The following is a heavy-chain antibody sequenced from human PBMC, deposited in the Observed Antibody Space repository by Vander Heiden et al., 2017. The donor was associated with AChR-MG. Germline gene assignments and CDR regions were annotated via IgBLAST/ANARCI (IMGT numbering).Heavy chain of an antibody. V-gene: IGHV4-4*07. D-gene: IGHD3-10*01. Sequence: QVQLQESGPGLVKSSETLSLTCFVSGAYIETDDWSWVRQPAGKGLEWIGRLSASGNTNYNPSLESRASLSGDTSKNQFSLKLSPVTPADTAVYYCARVGVNYRWFDPWGPGILVTISS. CDR1: GAYIETDD. CDR2: LSASGNT. J-gene: IGHJ5*02. CDR3: ARVGVNYRWFDP.